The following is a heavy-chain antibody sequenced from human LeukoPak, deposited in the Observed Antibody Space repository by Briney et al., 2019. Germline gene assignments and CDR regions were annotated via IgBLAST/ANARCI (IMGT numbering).Heavy chain of an antibody. J-gene: IGHJ4*02. CDR3: AKGRIYYGSGNSPLFDY. CDR2: ISGDGGST. D-gene: IGHD3-10*01. V-gene: IGHV3-43*02. CDR1: GFTFSSYW. Sequence: GGSLRLSCAASGFTFSSYWMSWVRQAPGKGLEWVSLISGDGGSTYYADSVKGRFTISRDNSKNSLYLQMNSLRTEDTALYYCAKGRIYYGSGNSPLFDYWGQGTLVTVSS.